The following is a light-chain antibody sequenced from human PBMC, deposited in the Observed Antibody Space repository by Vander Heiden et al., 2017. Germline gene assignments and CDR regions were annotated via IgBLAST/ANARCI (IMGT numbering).Light chain of an antibody. CDR2: EVT. V-gene: IGLV2-8*01. CDR1: STDVGGYNY. CDR3: SSYAGSNNLG. Sequence: QSALPHPPSPPGSPGQSVTITCTGTSTDVGGYNYVSWYQQHPGKAPKLMIYEVTKRPSVVPDRFSGSKSGNTASLTVSGLQAEDEADYYCSSYAGSNNLGFGTGTKVTVL. J-gene: IGLJ1*01.